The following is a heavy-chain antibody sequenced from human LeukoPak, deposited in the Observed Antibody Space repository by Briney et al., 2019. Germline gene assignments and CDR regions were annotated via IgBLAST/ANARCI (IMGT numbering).Heavy chain of an antibody. J-gene: IGHJ4*02. D-gene: IGHD6-19*01. V-gene: IGHV1-18*04. CDR3: ARDRRSVAGTSLDY. CDR2: ISAYNGNT. Sequence: ASVKVSCKASGYTFTAYYLHWVRQAPGQGLEWMGWISAYNGNTNYAQKLQGRVTMTTDTSTSTAYMELRSLRSDDTAVYYCARDRRSVAGTSLDYWGQGTLVTVSS. CDR1: GYTFTAYY.